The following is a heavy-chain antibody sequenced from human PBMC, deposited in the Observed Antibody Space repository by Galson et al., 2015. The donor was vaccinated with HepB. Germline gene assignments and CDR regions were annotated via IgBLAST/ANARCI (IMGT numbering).Heavy chain of an antibody. CDR2: IDPGDSDT. J-gene: IGHJ6*02. CDR1: GYSFTSYW. CDR3: ARHGGGPLWYYYGMDV. Sequence: QSGAEVKKSGESLKISCKGSGYSFTSYWIGWVRQMPGKGLEWMGIIDPGDSDTRYSPSFQGQVAISADKSTSTAYLQWSSLKASDTAMYYCARHGGGPLWYYYGMDVWGQGSTVTVSS. V-gene: IGHV5-51*01. D-gene: IGHD2-21*01.